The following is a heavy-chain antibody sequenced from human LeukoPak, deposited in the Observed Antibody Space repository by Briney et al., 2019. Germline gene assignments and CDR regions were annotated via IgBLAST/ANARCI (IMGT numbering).Heavy chain of an antibody. CDR3: TSIAVAGANY. J-gene: IGHJ4*02. CDR1: GFTFSGSA. V-gene: IGHV3-73*01. Sequence: GGSLRLSCAASGFTFSGSAMHWVRQASGKGLEWVGRIRSKANGYATAYAASVKGRFTISRDDSKNTAYLQMNSLKTEDTAVYYCTSIAVAGANYWGQGTLVTVSS. D-gene: IGHD6-19*01. CDR2: IRSKANGYAT.